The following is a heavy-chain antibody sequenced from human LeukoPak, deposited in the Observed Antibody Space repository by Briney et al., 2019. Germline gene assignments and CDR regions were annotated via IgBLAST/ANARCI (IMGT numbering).Heavy chain of an antibody. J-gene: IGHJ4*02. Sequence: PSETLALTCAVSGYSISSGYYWGWIRQPPGKGLEWIGRIYHSGSTYYNPSLKSRVTISVDTSKNQFSLKLSSVTAADAAVYYCARTGVLLWFGELLYYFDYWGQGTLVTVSS. CDR2: IYHSGST. CDR1: GYSISSGYY. D-gene: IGHD3-10*01. CDR3: ARTGVLLWFGELLYYFDY. V-gene: IGHV4-38-2*01.